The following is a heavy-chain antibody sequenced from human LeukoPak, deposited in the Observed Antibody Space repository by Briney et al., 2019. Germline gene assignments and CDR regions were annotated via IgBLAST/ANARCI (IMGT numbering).Heavy chain of an antibody. CDR1: GFTFSSYS. Sequence: GGSLRLSCAASGFTFSSYSMNWVRQAPGKGLEWVSYISSSSSTIYYADSVKGRFTISRDNAKNSLYLQLNSLRAEDTAVYYCVRELRFTFGGVIVGNDYWGQGTLVTVSS. D-gene: IGHD3-16*02. J-gene: IGHJ4*02. CDR3: VRELRFTFGGVIVGNDY. V-gene: IGHV3-48*01. CDR2: ISSSSSTI.